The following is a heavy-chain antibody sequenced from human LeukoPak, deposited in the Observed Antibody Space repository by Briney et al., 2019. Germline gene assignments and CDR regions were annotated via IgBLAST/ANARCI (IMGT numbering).Heavy chain of an antibody. V-gene: IGHV3-23*01. CDR3: AKLTSSSSSPCFDP. D-gene: IGHD6-6*01. CDR1: GFTFSSYA. CDR2: VSGSGGST. Sequence: PGASLRLSCAASGFTFSSYAMSWVRQAPGKGLEWVSAVSGSGGSTYYADSVKGRFTISRDNSKNTLYLQMNSLRAEDTAVYYCAKLTSSSSSPCFDPWGQGTLVTVSS. J-gene: IGHJ5*02.